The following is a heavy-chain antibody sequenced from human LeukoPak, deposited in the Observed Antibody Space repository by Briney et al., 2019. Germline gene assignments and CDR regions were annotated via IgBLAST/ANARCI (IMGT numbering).Heavy chain of an antibody. D-gene: IGHD3-22*01. J-gene: IGHJ4*02. CDR3: AREPATYYYDSSGLDY. CDR1: GYTFTSYG. Sequence: ASVKVSSKASGYTFTSYGISWVRQAPGQGLEWMGWISAYNGNTNYAQKLQGRVTMTTDTSTSTAYMELRSLRSDDTAVYYCAREPATYYYDSSGLDYWGQGTLVTVSS. V-gene: IGHV1-18*01. CDR2: ISAYNGNT.